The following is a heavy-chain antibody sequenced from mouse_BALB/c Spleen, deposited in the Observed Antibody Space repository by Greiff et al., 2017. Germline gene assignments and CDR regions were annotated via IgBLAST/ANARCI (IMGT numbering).Heavy chain of an antibody. D-gene: IGHD2-2*01. CDR2: ISYDGSN. CDR1: GYSITSGYY. CDR3: AGGGYYWYFDV. J-gene: IGHJ1*01. Sequence: EVQVVESGPGLVKPSQSLSLTCSVTGYSITSGYYWNWIRQFPGNKLEWMGYISYDGSNNYNPSLKNRISITRDTSKNQFFLKLNSVTTEDTATYYCAGGGYYWYFDVWGAGTTVTVSS. V-gene: IGHV3-6*02.